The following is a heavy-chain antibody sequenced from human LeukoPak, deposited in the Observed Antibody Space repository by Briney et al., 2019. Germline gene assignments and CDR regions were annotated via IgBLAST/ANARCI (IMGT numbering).Heavy chain of an antibody. CDR2: IRYDGSNK. CDR1: GFTFSSYG. Sequence: GGSLRLSCAASGFTFSSYGMHWVRQAPGKGLEWVAFIRYDGSNKFYADSVKGRFTISRDNSKNTLYLQMNSLRAEDTAVYYCAKDGLLRSYYYDSSGTGGYFDYWGQGTLVTVSP. J-gene: IGHJ4*02. D-gene: IGHD3-22*01. V-gene: IGHV3-30*02. CDR3: AKDGLLRSYYYDSSGTGGYFDY.